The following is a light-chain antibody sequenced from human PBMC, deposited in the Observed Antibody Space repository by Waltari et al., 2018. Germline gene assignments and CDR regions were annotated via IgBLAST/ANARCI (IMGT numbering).Light chain of an antibody. J-gene: IGLJ3*02. CDR3: QSTDSSSTYTV. Sequence: SYDLTQPPSLSVSPGQTATIDCSGETLPKLYAYWYQQKPGQAPLLVISKDTERPSGIPERCSGSSSGKTVTLTISGVRAEDEGDYYGQSTDSSSTYTVFGGGTKVTVL. V-gene: IGLV3-25*03. CDR2: KDT. CDR1: TLPKLY.